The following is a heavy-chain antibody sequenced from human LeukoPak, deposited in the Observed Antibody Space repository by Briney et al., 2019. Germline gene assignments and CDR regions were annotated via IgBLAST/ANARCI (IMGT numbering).Heavy chain of an antibody. J-gene: IGHJ4*02. CDR2: IYYSGST. CDR1: GGSISSSSYY. V-gene: IGHV4-39*07. D-gene: IGHD3-10*01. Sequence: PSETLSLTCTVSGGSISSSSYYWGWVRQPPGRGLGWIGSIYYSGSTYNKPSLKSRVTISVNTSKNQFSLKLSSVTGAGTAVYYWARERAGSGSYFDYWGQGNLVTVSS. CDR3: ARERAGSGSYFDY.